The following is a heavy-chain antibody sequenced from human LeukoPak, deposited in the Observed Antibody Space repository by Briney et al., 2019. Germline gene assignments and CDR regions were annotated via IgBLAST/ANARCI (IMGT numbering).Heavy chain of an antibody. V-gene: IGHV1-2*02. CDR3: AREGGLYCSSTSCFAFDY. D-gene: IGHD2-2*01. Sequence: ASVKVSCKASVYTFTGYYMHWGRQAPGQGREWMGWINPNSGGTNYAQKCQGRVTMTRDTSISTAYMELRRVRSDDTAVYYCAREGGLYCSSTSCFAFDYWGQGTLVTVSS. CDR1: VYTFTGYY. J-gene: IGHJ4*02. CDR2: INPNSGGT.